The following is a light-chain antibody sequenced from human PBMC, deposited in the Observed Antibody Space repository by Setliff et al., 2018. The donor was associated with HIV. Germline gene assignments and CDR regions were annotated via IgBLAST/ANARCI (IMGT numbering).Light chain of an antibody. J-gene: IGLJ2*01. CDR1: SSNIGANYD. CDR2: DNN. V-gene: IGLV1-40*01. CDR3: QSYDNSLTAVV. Sequence: QSVLTQPPSVSGAPGQRVTISCTGGSSNIGANYDVHWYQQFPGTAPEVVIYDNNNRPSGVPDRSSGSKSGTSASLAITGLQPEDEADYYCQSYDNSLTAVVFGGGTKVTVL.